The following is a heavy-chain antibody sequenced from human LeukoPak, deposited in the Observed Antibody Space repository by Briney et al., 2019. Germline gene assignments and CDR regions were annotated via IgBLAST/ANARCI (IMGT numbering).Heavy chain of an antibody. CDR2: ISWNSGSI. CDR1: GFTFDDYA. D-gene: IGHD6-6*01. Sequence: PGGSLSLSFAASGFTFDDYAMHWVRQAPGKGLEWVSGISWNSGSIGYADSVKGRFTISRDSAKNSLYLQMNSLRAEDMALYYCAKDKYSSSSFMDYWGQGTLVTVSS. V-gene: IGHV3-9*03. J-gene: IGHJ4*02. CDR3: AKDKYSSSSFMDY.